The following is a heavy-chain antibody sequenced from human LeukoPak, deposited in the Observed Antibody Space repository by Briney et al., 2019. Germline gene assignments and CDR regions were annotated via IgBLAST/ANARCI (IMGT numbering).Heavy chain of an antibody. Sequence: ASVKVSCKASGYSFISYDIHWVRQAAGQGLEWMGWMNPNSGRTGYAQTFQGRVTMTRDTSLNTAYMELSSLKSEDTAIYYCAREGLPYAMDVWGQGTTVTVSS. V-gene: IGHV1-8*01. D-gene: IGHD2-15*01. J-gene: IGHJ6*02. CDR1: GYSFISYD. CDR2: MNPNSGRT. CDR3: AREGLPYAMDV.